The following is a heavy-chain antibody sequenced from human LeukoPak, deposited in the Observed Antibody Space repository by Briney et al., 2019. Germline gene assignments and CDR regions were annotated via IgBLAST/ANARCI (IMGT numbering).Heavy chain of an antibody. Sequence: SETLSLPCTVSGGSISSSGYYWRWIRQHPGKGLEWIGYIYYSGSTYYNPSLKSRVTISVDTSKNQFSLKLSSVTAADTAVYYCARHRGRGMTTSAFDIWGQGTMVTVSS. J-gene: IGHJ3*02. V-gene: IGHV4-31*03. CDR1: GGSISSSGYY. D-gene: IGHD4-11*01. CDR2: IYYSGST. CDR3: ARHRGRGMTTSAFDI.